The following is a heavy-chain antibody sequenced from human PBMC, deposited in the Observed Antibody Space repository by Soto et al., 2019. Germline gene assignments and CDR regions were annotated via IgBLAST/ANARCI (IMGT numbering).Heavy chain of an antibody. CDR1: GFTFSSSA. CDR3: ARWTIDTIVTSGWCHYLDP. Sequence: EVQLLDSGGGLVQPGGSLRLSCAASGFTFSSSAMSWVRQAPGKGLEWVSAVSGSGGTTYYADSVRGRFTISRDNSKNTLYQQMNSLRAEDTAIYFCARWTIDTIVTSGWCHYLDPWGQGTLVTVSS. J-gene: IGHJ5*02. CDR2: VSGSGGTT. D-gene: IGHD6-19*01. V-gene: IGHV3-23*01.